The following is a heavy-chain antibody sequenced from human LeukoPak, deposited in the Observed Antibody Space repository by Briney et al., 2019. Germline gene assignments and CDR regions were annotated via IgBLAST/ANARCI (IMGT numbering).Heavy chain of an antibody. J-gene: IGHJ6*04. CDR1: GFTFSDYY. CDR2: ISSSSSYT. Sequence: GGSLRLSCAASGFTFSDYYMSWIRQAPGKGLEWVSYISSSSSYTNYADSVEGRFTISRDNAKNSLYLQMNSLRAEDTAVYYCARGGVVVPAAMPRYYGMDVWGKGTTVTVSS. V-gene: IGHV3-11*06. CDR3: ARGGVVVPAAMPRYYGMDV. D-gene: IGHD2-2*01.